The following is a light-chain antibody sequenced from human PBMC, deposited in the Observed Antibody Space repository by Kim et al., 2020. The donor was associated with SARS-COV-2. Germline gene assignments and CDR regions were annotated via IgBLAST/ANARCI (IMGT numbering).Light chain of an antibody. J-gene: IGLJ3*02. Sequence: SALTQPASVSGSPGQSITISCIGTSSDIGGYNYVSWYQQYPGKAPTLMIYDVNKRPSGVSNRFSGSKSGNTASLTISGLQADDEADYYCSSYRSSSTSVFGGGTQLTVL. CDR2: DVN. CDR3: SSYRSSSTSV. V-gene: IGLV2-14*03. CDR1: SSDIGGYNY.